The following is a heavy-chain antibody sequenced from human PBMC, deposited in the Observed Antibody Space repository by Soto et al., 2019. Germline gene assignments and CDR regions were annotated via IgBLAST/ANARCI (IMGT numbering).Heavy chain of an antibody. V-gene: IGHV1-58*01. Sequence: SVKVSCKASGFTFTSSAVQWVRQARGQRLEWIGWIVVGSGNTNYAQKFQERVTITRDMSTSTAYMELSSPRSEDTAVYYCAAAGYYDFWSGYSAFDYWGQGTLVTVSS. CDR3: AAAGYYDFWSGYSAFDY. J-gene: IGHJ4*02. CDR2: IVVGSGNT. D-gene: IGHD3-3*01. CDR1: GFTFTSSA.